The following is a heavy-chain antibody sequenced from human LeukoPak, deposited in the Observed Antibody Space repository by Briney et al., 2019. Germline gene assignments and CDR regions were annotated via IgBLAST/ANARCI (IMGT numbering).Heavy chain of an antibody. Sequence: SETLSLTCTVSGGSISSYYWSWIRQPPGKGLEWIGYIYYSGSTNYNPSLKSRVSISVDTSKNQFSLKLSSVTAADTAVYYCAREAGGYCSGGSCPYYFDYWGQGTLVTVSS. CDR3: AREAGGYCSGGSCPYYFDY. V-gene: IGHV4-59*01. J-gene: IGHJ4*02. CDR2: IYYSGST. CDR1: GGSISSYY. D-gene: IGHD2-15*01.